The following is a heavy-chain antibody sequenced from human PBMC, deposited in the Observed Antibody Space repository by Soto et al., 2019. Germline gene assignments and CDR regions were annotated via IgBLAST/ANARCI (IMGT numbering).Heavy chain of an antibody. CDR3: TRRIVGYGEHYFDF. D-gene: IGHD4-17*01. CDR1: GFTFGNYA. CDR2: IRSKVYGGTT. Sequence: PGGSLRLSCAASGFTFGNYAMNWFRQAPGKGLEWVGFIRSKVYGGTTEYAASVKGRFTISRDDSKSIAYLQMNSLKTEDTAVYYCTRRIVGYGEHYFDFWGQGTLVTVSS. V-gene: IGHV3-49*03. J-gene: IGHJ4*02.